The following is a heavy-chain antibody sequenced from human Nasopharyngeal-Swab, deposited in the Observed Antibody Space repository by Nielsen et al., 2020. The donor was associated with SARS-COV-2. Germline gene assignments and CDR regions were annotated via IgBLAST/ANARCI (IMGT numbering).Heavy chain of an antibody. D-gene: IGHD1-26*01. J-gene: IGHJ3*02. CDR3: ARVGSRGGNAFEI. V-gene: IGHV1-69*06. Sequence: WVRQAPGQGLEWMGGIIPIFGTANYAQKFQGRVTITADKSTSTAYMELSSLRSEDTAVYYCARVGSRGGNAFEIWGQGTMVTVSS. CDR2: IIPIFGTA.